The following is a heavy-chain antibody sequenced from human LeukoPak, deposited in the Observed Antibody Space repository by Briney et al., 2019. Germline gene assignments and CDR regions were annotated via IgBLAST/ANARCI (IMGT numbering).Heavy chain of an antibody. CDR2: IKQDGSEK. CDR1: GFTFSSYW. J-gene: IGHJ6*03. CDR3: ARGSASLTRDCSSTSCYSYYYYYMDV. D-gene: IGHD2-2*02. V-gene: IGHV3-7*01. Sequence: PGGSLRLSCAASGFTFSSYWMSWVRQAPGKGLEWVANIKQDGSEKYYVDSVKGRFTISRDNAKNSLYLQMNSLRAEDTAVYYCARGSASLTRDCSSTSCYSYYYYYMDVWGKGTTVTVSS.